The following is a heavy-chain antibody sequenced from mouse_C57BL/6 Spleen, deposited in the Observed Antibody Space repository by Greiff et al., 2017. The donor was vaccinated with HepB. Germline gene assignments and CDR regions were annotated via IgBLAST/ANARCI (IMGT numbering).Heavy chain of an antibody. CDR1: GYAFSSSW. J-gene: IGHJ3*01. CDR2: IYPGDGDT. Sequence: QVQLQQSGPELVKPGASVKISCKASGYAFSSSWMNWVKQRPGKGLEWIGRIYPGDGDTNYNGKFKGKATLTADKSSSTAYMQLSSLTSEDSAVYLCASDDYSWFAYWGQGTLVTVSA. D-gene: IGHD2-4*01. V-gene: IGHV1-82*01. CDR3: ASDDYSWFAY.